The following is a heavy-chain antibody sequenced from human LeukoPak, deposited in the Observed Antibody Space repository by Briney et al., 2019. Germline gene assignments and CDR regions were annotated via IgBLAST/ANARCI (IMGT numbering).Heavy chain of an antibody. CDR3: ARGGWNKFDY. J-gene: IGHJ4*02. CDR2: IYHSGST. D-gene: IGHD3-22*01. CDR1: GGSISSSNW. V-gene: IGHV4-4*02. Sequence: NPSETLSLTCAVSGGSISSSNWWSWVRQPPGKGLEWIGEIYHSGSTNYNPSLKSRVIISVDTSKNQFSLKLSSVTAADTAVYYCARGGWNKFDYWGQGTLVTVSS.